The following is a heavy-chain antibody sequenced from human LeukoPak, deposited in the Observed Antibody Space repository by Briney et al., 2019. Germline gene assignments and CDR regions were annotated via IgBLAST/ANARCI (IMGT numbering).Heavy chain of an antibody. CDR3: TTTVVIAPSDAFDI. Sequence: GGSLRLSCAASGFTFSNAWMSWVRQAPGKGLEWVGRIKSKTDGGTTDYAAPVKGRFTISKDDLKNTVYLQMNSLKTEDTAVYYCTTTVVIAPSDAFDIWGQGTMVTVSS. V-gene: IGHV3-15*01. CDR1: GFTFSNAW. CDR2: IKSKTDGGTT. J-gene: IGHJ3*02. D-gene: IGHD2-21*01.